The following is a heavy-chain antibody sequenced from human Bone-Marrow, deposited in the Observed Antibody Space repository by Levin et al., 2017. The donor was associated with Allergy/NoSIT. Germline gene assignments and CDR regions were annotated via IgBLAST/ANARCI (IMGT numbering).Heavy chain of an antibody. J-gene: IGHJ4*02. CDR3: AKETDSTGYYGFDG. D-gene: IGHD3-22*01. V-gene: IGHV4-59*01. CDR1: GGSTNSYF. CDR2: INYLGST. Sequence: PSETLSLPCTVSGGSTNSYFWNWIRQSPGKGLEWIGYINYLGSTNYNPSLQSRVSILRGTSKNQFSLKLSSVTAADTAVYFCAKETDSTGYYGFDGWGQGTLVTVSS.